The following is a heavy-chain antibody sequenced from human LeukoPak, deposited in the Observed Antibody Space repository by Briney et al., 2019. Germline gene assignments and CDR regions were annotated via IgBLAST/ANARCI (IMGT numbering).Heavy chain of an antibody. CDR3: ARLITTAAPEQYFQL. Sequence: SETLSLTCSVSGGSISGSPYFWGWIRQPPGKGLEWVATVHYSGTTSYTPSLKSRVTISVDTSKNEFSLSLTSVTAADTAVYYCARLITTAAPEQYFQLWGQGFLVTVSS. J-gene: IGHJ1*01. CDR1: GGSISGSPYF. V-gene: IGHV4-39*01. D-gene: IGHD3-10*01. CDR2: VHYSGTT.